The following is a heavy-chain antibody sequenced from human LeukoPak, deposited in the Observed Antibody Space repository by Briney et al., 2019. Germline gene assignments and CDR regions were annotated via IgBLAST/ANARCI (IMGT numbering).Heavy chain of an antibody. D-gene: IGHD7-27*01. J-gene: IGHJ4*02. CDR3: ARDMWGTFDY. V-gene: IGHV3-74*01. Sequence: EGSLRLSCAASGFIFRDFWMHWVRQAPGKGPVWVSRISPDGTNTRYADSVTGRFTISRDNAKNTLYLQMSSLRAEDTSVYYCARDMWGTFDYWGQGILVTVSS. CDR1: GFIFRDFW. CDR2: ISPDGTNT.